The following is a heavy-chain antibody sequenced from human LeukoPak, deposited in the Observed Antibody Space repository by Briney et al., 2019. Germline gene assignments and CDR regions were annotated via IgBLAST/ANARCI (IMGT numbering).Heavy chain of an antibody. J-gene: IGHJ4*02. CDR3: ARDLDGIAAAGSDY. CDR2: ISAYNGKT. CDR1: GYTFTNYG. Sequence: ASVKVSCRASGYTFTNYGFNWVRQAPGQGLEWMGWISAYNGKTNYAQKFQGRVTMTTDTATGTAYMELRSLRSDDTAVYYCARDLDGIAAAGSDYWGQGTLVTVSS. V-gene: IGHV1-18*01. D-gene: IGHD6-13*01.